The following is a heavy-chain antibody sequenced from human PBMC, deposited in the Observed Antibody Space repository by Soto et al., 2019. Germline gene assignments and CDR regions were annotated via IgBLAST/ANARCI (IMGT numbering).Heavy chain of an antibody. D-gene: IGHD5-12*01. CDR2: ISSSSSYI. Sequence: GGSLRLSCAASGFTFSSYSMNWVRQAPGKGLEWVSSISSSSSYIYYADSVKGRFTISRDNAKNSLYLQMNSLRAEDTAVYYGARDNYLDSGYDDAFDIWDQGTMVTVSS. J-gene: IGHJ3*02. CDR3: ARDNYLDSGYDDAFDI. CDR1: GFTFSSYS. V-gene: IGHV3-21*01.